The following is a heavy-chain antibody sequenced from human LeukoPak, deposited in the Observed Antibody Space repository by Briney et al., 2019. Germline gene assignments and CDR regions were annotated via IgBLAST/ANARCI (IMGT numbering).Heavy chain of an antibody. J-gene: IGHJ6*04. V-gene: IGHV4-4*07. CDR1: DGSISSYF. D-gene: IGHD6-13*01. Sequence: SETLSLTCTVSDGSISSYFWTWIRQPAGKGLEWVGRFFTGGSTNYNPSLKSRVTISVDTSRNQFSLKLSSVTAADTAVYYCARRGIAARMDVWGKGTTVTVSS. CDR2: FFTGGST. CDR3: ARRGIAARMDV.